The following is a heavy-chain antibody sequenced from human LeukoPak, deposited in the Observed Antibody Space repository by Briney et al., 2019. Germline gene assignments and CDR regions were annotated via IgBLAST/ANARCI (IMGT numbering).Heavy chain of an antibody. CDR2: INHSGST. CDR1: GGSFSGYY. V-gene: IGHV4-34*01. CDR3: ARGRGGSLHYYGSGSPRPFGY. J-gene: IGHJ4*02. Sequence: SETLSLTCAVYGGSFSGYYWSWIRQPPGKGLEWIGEINHSGSTNYNPSLKSRVTISVDTSKNQFSLKLSSVTAADTAVYYCARGRGGSLHYYGSGSPRPFGYWGQGTLVTVSS. D-gene: IGHD3-10*01.